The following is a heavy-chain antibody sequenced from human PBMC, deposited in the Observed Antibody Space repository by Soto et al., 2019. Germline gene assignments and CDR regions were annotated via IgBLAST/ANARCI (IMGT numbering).Heavy chain of an antibody. J-gene: IGHJ5*02. CDR1: GFSFSSLG. V-gene: IGHV3-30*03. CDR2: TSNDGSRS. CDR3: AYKGPMGELSFTRLRP. Sequence: GGSLRLSCAASGFSFSSLGMHWVRQAPGKGLEWVAVTSNDGSRSYYADSVKGRFTISRDNSENTLYLQMNSLRDEDTAVYYCAYKGPMGELSFTRLRPWGKGTLVTVSS. D-gene: IGHD3-16*02.